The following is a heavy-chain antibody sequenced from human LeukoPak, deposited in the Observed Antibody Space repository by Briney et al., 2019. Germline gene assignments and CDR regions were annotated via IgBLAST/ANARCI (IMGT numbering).Heavy chain of an antibody. D-gene: IGHD5-24*01. CDR2: ISSSSSSYI. V-gene: IGHV3-21*01. Sequence: PGGSLRLSCAASGFTFSSYSMNWVRQAPGKGLEWVSSISSSSSSYIYYADSVKGRFTISRDNAKNSLYLQMNSLRAEDTAVYYCARDGLLGGYNFPHYFDYWGQGTLVTVSS. CDR3: ARDGLLGGYNFPHYFDY. CDR1: GFTFSSYS. J-gene: IGHJ4*02.